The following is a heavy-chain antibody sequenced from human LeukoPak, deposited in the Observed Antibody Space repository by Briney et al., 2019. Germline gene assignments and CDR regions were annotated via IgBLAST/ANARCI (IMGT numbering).Heavy chain of an antibody. J-gene: IGHJ6*04. Sequence: GGSLRLSCAASGFTFRSYSMIWVRQAPGKGRELVSSISGISSYIYYADSVKGRFTISRDNAKNSLYLQMNSWRAEDTAVYYCESSPRVADQDVWGKGTTVTVSS. V-gene: IGHV3-21*01. D-gene: IGHD2-15*01. CDR2: ISGISSYI. CDR3: ESSPRVADQDV. CDR1: GFTFRSYS.